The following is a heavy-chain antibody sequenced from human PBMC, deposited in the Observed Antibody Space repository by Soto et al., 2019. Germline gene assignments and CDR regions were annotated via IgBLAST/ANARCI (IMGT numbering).Heavy chain of an antibody. CDR3: ARRITMVRGPYYYYALDV. D-gene: IGHD3-10*01. CDR1: GFTFSSYS. CDR2: ITSTSSTK. V-gene: IGHV3-48*02. J-gene: IGHJ6*02. Sequence: ETLSLSCAASGFTFSSYSMNWVRQAPGKGLEWVSSITSTSSTKSYADSVKGRFTISRDNAKNSLYLQMNSLRDEDTAVYYCARRITMVRGPYYYYALDVWGQGTTVTVSS.